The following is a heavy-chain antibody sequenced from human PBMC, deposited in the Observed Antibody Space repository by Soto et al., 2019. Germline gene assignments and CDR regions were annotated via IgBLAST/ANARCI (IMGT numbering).Heavy chain of an antibody. CDR1: GGSFKRGSYA. CDR3: ARDFAYFDS. D-gene: IGHD3-3*01. Sequence: SETLSLTCTVSGGSFKRGSYAWSWIRQPPGKGLEWIGCVYHTGRTSYNPSLKSRVSISMDTAKNQCSLNLDSVTAADTAVYFCARDFAYFDSWGQGTLVTVSS. J-gene: IGHJ4*02. V-gene: IGHV4-61*01. CDR2: VYHTGRT.